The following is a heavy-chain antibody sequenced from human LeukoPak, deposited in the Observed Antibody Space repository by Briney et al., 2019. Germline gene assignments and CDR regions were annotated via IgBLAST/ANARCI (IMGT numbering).Heavy chain of an antibody. CDR1: GGTFSSYA. CDR3: ARENGGIAAAGTYYYNIDV. V-gene: IGHV1-69*05. Sequence: RASVKVSCKAPGGTFSSYAISWVRQAPGQGLEWMVSIFPIFGTANYAQKFQGRVTINTDSSTTTAYMEQSSLRSKDTVVYYCARENGGIAAAGTYYYNIDVWGKGTTVTVSS. CDR2: IFPIFGTA. D-gene: IGHD6-13*01. J-gene: IGHJ6*03.